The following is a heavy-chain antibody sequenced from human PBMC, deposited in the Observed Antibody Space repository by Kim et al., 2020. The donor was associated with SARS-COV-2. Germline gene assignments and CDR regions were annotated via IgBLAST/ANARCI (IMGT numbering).Heavy chain of an antibody. Sequence: GGSLRLSCAASGFTFSSYAMHWVRQAPGKGLEWVAVISYDGSNKYYADSVKGRFTISRDNSKNTPYLQMNSLSAEDTAVYYCARDPGGSLAGSDYWGQGT. CDR1: GFTFSSYA. J-gene: IGHJ4*02. CDR3: ARDPGGSLAGSDY. V-gene: IGHV3-30*04. D-gene: IGHD1-26*01. CDR2: ISYDGSNK.